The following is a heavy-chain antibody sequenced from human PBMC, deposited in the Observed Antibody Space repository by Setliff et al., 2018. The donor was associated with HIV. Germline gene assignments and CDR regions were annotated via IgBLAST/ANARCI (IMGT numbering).Heavy chain of an antibody. CDR1: GGSMTNFY. CDR2: MYNGGTT. Sequence: SETLSLTCVVSGGSMTNFYWSWIRQPPGKGLEWIGYMYNGGTTTFNPSLKSRVRMSVDTSKNQFSLKLTSVTAPDTAVYYCARGNNDLESFDYWGQGALVTVSS. CDR3: ARGNNDLESFDY. V-gene: IGHV4-4*09. D-gene: IGHD3-3*01. J-gene: IGHJ4*02.